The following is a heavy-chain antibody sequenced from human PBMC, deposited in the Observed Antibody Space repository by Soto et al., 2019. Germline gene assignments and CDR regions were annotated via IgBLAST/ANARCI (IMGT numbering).Heavy chain of an antibody. Sequence: ASVKVSCKVSGYTLAELSMHWVRQTPGKGLEWMGGFDPEDGETIYAQKFQGRVTMTEDSSTDTAYMELSSLRSEDTAVYYCVIPPYYDFWSGYYYWGQGTLVTVSS. V-gene: IGHV1-24*01. CDR1: GYTLAELS. D-gene: IGHD3-3*01. CDR2: FDPEDGET. J-gene: IGHJ4*02. CDR3: VIPPYYDFWSGYYY.